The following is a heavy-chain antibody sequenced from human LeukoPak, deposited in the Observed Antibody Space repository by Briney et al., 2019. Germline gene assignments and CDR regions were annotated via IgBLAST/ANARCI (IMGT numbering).Heavy chain of an antibody. Sequence: ASVKVSCKVSGYTPTEVSMRWVRHAPGKGLEWMGGSDPEDGETIYAQKFQGRVTMTEDTSTDTAYMELSSLRSEDTAVYYCATGRRRRIRSPGLQRNFGIDYWGQGTLVTVSS. CDR2: SDPEDGET. CDR3: ATGRRRRIRSPGLQRNFGIDY. CDR1: GYTPTEVS. J-gene: IGHJ4*02. D-gene: IGHD3-9*01. V-gene: IGHV1-24*01.